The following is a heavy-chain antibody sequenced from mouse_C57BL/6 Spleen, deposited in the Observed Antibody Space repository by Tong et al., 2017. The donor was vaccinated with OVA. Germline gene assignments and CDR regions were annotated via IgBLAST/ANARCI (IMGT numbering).Heavy chain of an antibody. CDR1: GYSITSGYD. CDR2: ISYSGST. J-gene: IGHJ1*03. CDR3: ARVGYDGEFDV. Sequence: VQMQESGHGMVKPSQSLSLTCTVTGYSITSGYDWHWIRHFPGNKLEWMGYISYSGSTNYNPSLKSRISITHDTSKNHFFLKLNSVTTEDTATYYCARVGYDGEFDVWGTGTTVTVST. D-gene: IGHD2-2*01. V-gene: IGHV3-1*01.